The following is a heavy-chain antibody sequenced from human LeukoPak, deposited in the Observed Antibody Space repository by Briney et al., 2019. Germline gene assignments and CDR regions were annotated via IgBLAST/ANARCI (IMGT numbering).Heavy chain of an antibody. Sequence: SETLSLTSAVSAESFSGNYWSWIRQPAGKGLEWIGQINHSGSTNYNPSLKSRVTISLETSKNQFSLELNSVTAADTAMYYCARARRPSGETHYSGGWYYFAQWREGTLVTVSS. D-gene: IGHD6-19*01. CDR3: ARARRPSGETHYSGGWYYFAQ. CDR2: INHSGST. V-gene: IGHV4-34*01. J-gene: IGHJ4*02. CDR1: AESFSGNY.